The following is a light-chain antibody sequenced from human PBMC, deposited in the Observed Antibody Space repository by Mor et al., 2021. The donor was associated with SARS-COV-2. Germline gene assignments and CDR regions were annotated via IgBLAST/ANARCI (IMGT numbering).Light chain of an antibody. J-gene: IGLJ1*01. V-gene: IGLV3-10*01. CDR2: EDN. Sequence: QAPVVDVSEDNKRPSGIPERFSGSSSGTMATLTISGAQVDDEADFYCYSTDSSSGPFVFVTGTRVTVL. CDR3: YSTDSSSGPFV.